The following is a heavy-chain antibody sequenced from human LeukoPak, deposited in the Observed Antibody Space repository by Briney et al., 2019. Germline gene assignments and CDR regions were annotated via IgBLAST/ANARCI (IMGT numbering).Heavy chain of an antibody. CDR2: IDIRGDT. Sequence: GGSLRLSCAASGFTFIDYDMHWVRQVIGRGLEWVSAIDIRGDTHYSGSVKGRFTISRENAESSLYLQMNSLRAEDTAVYYCARGGIQVSGIDEFDYWGQGTLVTVSS. CDR1: GFTFIDYD. CDR3: ARGGIQVSGIDEFDY. D-gene: IGHD6-19*01. V-gene: IGHV3-13*01. J-gene: IGHJ4*02.